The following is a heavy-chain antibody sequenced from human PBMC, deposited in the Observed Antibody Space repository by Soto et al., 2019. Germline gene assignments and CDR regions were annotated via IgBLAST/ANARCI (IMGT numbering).Heavy chain of an antibody. D-gene: IGHD2-15*01. J-gene: IGHJ4*02. V-gene: IGHV4-59*12. CDR3: ATMGTPATGLYYFDY. CDR1: GGSISTYY. Sequence: SETLSLTCTVSGGSISTYYWSWIRQPPGKGLEWIGYIYYSGSTNYNPSLKSRVTISVDTSKNQFSLNLSFVTAADTAVYYCATMGTPATGLYYFDYWGQGTLVTVSS. CDR2: IYYSGST.